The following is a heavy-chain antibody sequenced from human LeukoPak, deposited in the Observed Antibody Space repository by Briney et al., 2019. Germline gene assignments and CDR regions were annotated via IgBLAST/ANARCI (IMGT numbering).Heavy chain of an antibody. V-gene: IGHV3-48*04. CDR1: GFTFSSYA. CDR3: ARDGVEYYYDSSGYPPYWYMDV. CDR2: ISSSSSTI. D-gene: IGHD3-22*01. J-gene: IGHJ6*03. Sequence: GGSLRLSCAASGFTFSSYAMHWVRQAPGKGLEWVSYISSSSSTIYYADSVKGRFTISRDNAKNSLYLQMNSLRAEDTAVYYCARDGVEYYYDSSGYPPYWYMDVWGKGTTVTVSS.